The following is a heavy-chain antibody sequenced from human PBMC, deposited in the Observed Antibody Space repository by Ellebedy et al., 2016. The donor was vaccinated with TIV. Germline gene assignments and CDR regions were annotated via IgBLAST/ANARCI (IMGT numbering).Heavy chain of an antibody. D-gene: IGHD1-26*01. CDR2: INPSGGST. J-gene: IGHJ4*02. Sequence: AASVKVSCKASGYTFTNYFIHWVRQAPGQGLEWMGFINPSGGSTTYAQKFQGRVTMTRDTFTSTVYMELSSLRSEDTAMYYCARDGSAHLDYWGQGTLVTVSS. V-gene: IGHV1-46*01. CDR3: ARDGSAHLDY. CDR1: GYTFTNYF.